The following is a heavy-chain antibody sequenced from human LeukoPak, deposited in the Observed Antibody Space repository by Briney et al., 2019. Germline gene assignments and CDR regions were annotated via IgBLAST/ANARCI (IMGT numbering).Heavy chain of an antibody. CDR1: GYTLTELS. V-gene: IGHV1-24*01. J-gene: IGHJ3*02. CDR2: FDPEDGET. D-gene: IGHD3-22*01. CDR3: ATVGLGYYDSSGPRRGAFDI. Sequence: ASVKVSCKVSGYTLTELSMHWVRQAPGKGLEWMGGFDPEDGETIYAQKFQGRVTMTEDTSTDTAYMELSSLRSEDTAVYYCATVGLGYYDSSGPRRGAFDIWGQGTMVTVSS.